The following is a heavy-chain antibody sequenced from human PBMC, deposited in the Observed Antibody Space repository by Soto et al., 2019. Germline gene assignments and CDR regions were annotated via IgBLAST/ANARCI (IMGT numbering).Heavy chain of an antibody. J-gene: IGHJ4*02. CDR2: ISSSSNTI. V-gene: IGHV3-48*01. D-gene: IGHD3-22*01. CDR3: AKDRHRSGSPHPFDY. Sequence: GGSLRLSCAASGFTFSSYDMNWVRQAPGKGLEWISYISSSSNTIYYADFVKGRFTISRDNSKNTLYLQMNSLRAEDTAVYYCAKDRHRSGSPHPFDYWGQGTLVTVSS. CDR1: GFTFSSYD.